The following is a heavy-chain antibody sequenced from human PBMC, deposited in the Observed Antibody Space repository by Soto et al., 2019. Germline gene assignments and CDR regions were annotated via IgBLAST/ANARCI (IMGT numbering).Heavy chain of an antibody. V-gene: IGHV3-30*18. CDR2: MSYAGTYK. D-gene: IGHD6-6*01. CDR1: GFTFSDYG. Sequence: QVQLVESGGGVVQPGRSLRLSCAVSGFTFSDYGMHWVRQAPGKGLEWVAVMSYAGTYKYYADSVKGRFTISRDLSGNTLFLQMNGLGVEDTAVDFCAKEIYPRTVRVSSSAWGDYWGQGTLVTVSS. CDR3: AKEIYPRTVRVSSSAWGDY. J-gene: IGHJ4*02.